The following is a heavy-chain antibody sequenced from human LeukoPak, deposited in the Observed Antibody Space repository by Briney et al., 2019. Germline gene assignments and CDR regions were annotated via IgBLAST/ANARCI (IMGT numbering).Heavy chain of an antibody. CDR3: ARDFFPQTYYYDSSGPQGY. CDR1: GFTFTSYA. V-gene: IGHV7-4-1*02. J-gene: IGHJ4*02. CDR2: INTNTGNP. D-gene: IGHD3-22*01. Sequence: PGRSLRLSCAASGFTFTSYAMNWVRQAPGQGLEWMGWINTNTGNPTYAQGFTGRFVFSLDTSVSTAYLQISSLKAEDTAVYYCARDFFPQTYYYDSSGPQGYWGQGTLVTVSS.